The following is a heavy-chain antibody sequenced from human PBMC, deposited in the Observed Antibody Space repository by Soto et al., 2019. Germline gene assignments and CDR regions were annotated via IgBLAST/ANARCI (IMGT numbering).Heavy chain of an antibody. CDR3: ARVSYYDSARFDY. CDR2: IRAYNGNT. D-gene: IGHD3-22*01. J-gene: IGHJ4*02. CDR1: GYTFTSYG. V-gene: IGHV1-18*01. Sequence: QVQLVQSGAEVKQSGASVKVSCKASGYTFTSYGISWVRQAPGQGPEWMGWIRAYNGNTNYAQKLQGRGTMTIDTSTSTAYMELRNLRSDDTAVYYCARVSYYDSARFDYWGQGSLVTVSS.